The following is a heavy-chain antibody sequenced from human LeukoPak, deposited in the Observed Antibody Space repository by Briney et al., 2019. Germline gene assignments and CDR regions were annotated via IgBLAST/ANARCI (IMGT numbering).Heavy chain of an antibody. D-gene: IGHD6-13*01. CDR3: ARGRHSSSWLYFYYYKDV. CDR1: GGSFSGYY. CDR2: INHSGST. J-gene: IGHJ6*03. Sequence: SETLSLTCAVYGGSFSGYYWSWIRQPPGKGLEWIGEINHSGSTNYNPSLKSRVTISVDTSKNQFSLKLSSVTAADTAVYYCARGRHSSSWLYFYYYKDVWGKGTTVTVSS. V-gene: IGHV4-34*01.